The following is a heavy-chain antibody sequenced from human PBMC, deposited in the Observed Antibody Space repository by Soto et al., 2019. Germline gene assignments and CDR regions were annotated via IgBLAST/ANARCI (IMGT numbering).Heavy chain of an antibody. J-gene: IGHJ4*02. Sequence: GESLKISCKGSGYSFTSYWISWVRQMPGKGLEWMGRIDPSDSYTNYSPSFQGHVTISADKSISTAYLQWSSLKASDTAMYYFARPGTYSDFWSGFDYWGQGTLVTVSS. CDR1: GYSFTSYW. V-gene: IGHV5-10-1*01. CDR2: IDPSDSYT. CDR3: ARPGTYSDFWSGFDY. D-gene: IGHD3-3*01.